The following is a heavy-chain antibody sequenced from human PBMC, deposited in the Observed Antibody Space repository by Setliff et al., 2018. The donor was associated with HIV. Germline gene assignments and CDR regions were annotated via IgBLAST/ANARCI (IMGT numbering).Heavy chain of an antibody. Sequence: LRLSCAASEFTFSSYAMHWVRQGPGKGLEWVAAISYDGRSQYYKDSVKGRFTISRDNSKNTLFLQINSLRTEDTALYYCTRGRKELLYSRRDSGFDYWGQGTLVTVSS. CDR3: TRGRKELLYSRRDSGFDY. J-gene: IGHJ4*02. CDR2: ISYDGRSQ. V-gene: IGHV3-30*12. CDR1: EFTFSSYA. D-gene: IGHD3-10*02.